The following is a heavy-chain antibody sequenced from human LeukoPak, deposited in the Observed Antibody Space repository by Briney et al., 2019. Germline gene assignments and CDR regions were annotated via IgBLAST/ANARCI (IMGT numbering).Heavy chain of an antibody. D-gene: IGHD2-21*02. CDR2: IIPMFGIA. CDR3: ARDRCGGDCYADDAFDI. J-gene: IGHJ3*02. CDR1: GGTFSSYA. V-gene: IGHV1-69*04. Sequence: SVKVSCKASGGTFSSYAINWVRQAPGQGLEWMGRIIPMFGIANYAQKFQGRVTITADTSTSTAYMELSSLRSEDTAVYYCARDRCGGDCYADDAFDIWGQGTMVTVSS.